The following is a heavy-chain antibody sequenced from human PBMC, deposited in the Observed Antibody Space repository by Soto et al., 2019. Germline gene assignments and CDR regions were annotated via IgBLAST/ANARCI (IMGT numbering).Heavy chain of an antibody. D-gene: IGHD4-17*01. CDR3: ATDAWLRNDYGDQGGGSY. J-gene: IGHJ4*02. CDR2: FDPEDGET. V-gene: IGHV1-24*01. CDR1: GYTLTELS. Sequence: GASVKVSCKVSGYTLTELSMHWVRQAPGKGLEWMGGFDPEDGETIYAQKFQGRVTMTEDTSTDTAYMELSSLRSEDTAVYYCATDAWLRNDYGDQGGGSYWGQGTLVTVSS.